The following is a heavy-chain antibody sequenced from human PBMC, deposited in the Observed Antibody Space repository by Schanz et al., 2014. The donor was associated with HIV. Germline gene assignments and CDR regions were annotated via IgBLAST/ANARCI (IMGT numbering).Heavy chain of an antibody. D-gene: IGHD3-3*01. V-gene: IGHV3-48*02. J-gene: IGHJ6*02. Sequence: EVQLVESGGGLVKPGGSLRLSCAASGFTFMRHTMNWVRQAPGKGLEWISYISGSSSTIYYAGSVKGRFTISRDNAKNSLFLQMNSLKDDDTAVYYCAREAYYFDFWNGQYYYYGLDVWGQGTTVTVSS. CDR1: GFTFMRHT. CDR2: ISGSSSTI. CDR3: AREAYYFDFWNGQYYYYGLDV.